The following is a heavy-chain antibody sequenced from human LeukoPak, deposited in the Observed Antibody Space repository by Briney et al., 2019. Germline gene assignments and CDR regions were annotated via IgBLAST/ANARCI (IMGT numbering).Heavy chain of an antibody. CDR1: GFTFSNYG. D-gene: IGHD3-3*01. J-gene: IGHJ4*02. Sequence: GGSLRLSCTASGFTFSNYGMHWVRQAPGKGLEWVAFIRYDGSNKYYADSVKGRFTISRDNFKNTLYLQMNSLRAEDTAVYYCSRSRRGFGYFDYWGQGTLVTVSS. CDR3: SRSRRGFGYFDY. V-gene: IGHV3-30*02. CDR2: IRYDGSNK.